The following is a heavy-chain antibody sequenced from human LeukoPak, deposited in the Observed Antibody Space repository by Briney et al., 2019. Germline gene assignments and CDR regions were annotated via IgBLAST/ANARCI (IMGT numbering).Heavy chain of an antibody. D-gene: IGHD5/OR15-5a*01. J-gene: IGHJ3*02. CDR3: ARGSSWIYDAFDI. CDR2: ISSSSGTL. CDR1: GFTFSTFT. Sequence: PAGSLRLSCAASGFTFSTFTMNWLRQAPGKGLEWVSYISSSSGTLYYADYVRGRFTIYRDNAKNSLALQMNSLRADDTAVYYCARGSSWIYDAFDIWGQGTIVTVSS. V-gene: IGHV3-48*04.